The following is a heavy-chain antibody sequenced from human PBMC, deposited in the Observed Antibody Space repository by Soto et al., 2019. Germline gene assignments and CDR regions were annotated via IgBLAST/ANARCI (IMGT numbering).Heavy chain of an antibody. CDR1: GYSITSGYF. D-gene: IGHD1-26*01. Sequence: LSLTCAVSGYSITSGYFWAWIGQPPGRVLELIWNIYHNGRTYYNPSLKSRISMSVDTSKNHFSLKLSFVTAADTAVYYCARGTSVEWRQGADYWGQGSLVTVSS. V-gene: IGHV4-38-2*01. CDR3: ARGTSVEWRQGADY. J-gene: IGHJ4*02. CDR2: IYHNGRT.